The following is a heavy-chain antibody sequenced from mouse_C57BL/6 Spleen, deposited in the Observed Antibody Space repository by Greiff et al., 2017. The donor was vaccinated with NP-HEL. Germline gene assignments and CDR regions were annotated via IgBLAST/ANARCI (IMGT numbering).Heavy chain of an antibody. CDR1: GYSITSGYY. V-gene: IGHV3-6*01. CDR3: ATIYYDYDGDTMDY. Sequence: DVKLQESGPGLVKPSQSLSLTCSVTGYSITSGYYWNWIRQFPGNKLEWMGYISYDGSNNYNPSLKNRISITRDTSKNQFFLKLNSVTTEDTATYYCATIYYDYDGDTMDYWGQGTSVTVSS. J-gene: IGHJ4*01. D-gene: IGHD2-4*01. CDR2: ISYDGSN.